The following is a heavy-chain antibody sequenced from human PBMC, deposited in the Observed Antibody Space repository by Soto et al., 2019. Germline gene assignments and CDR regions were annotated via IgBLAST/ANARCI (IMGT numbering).Heavy chain of an antibody. V-gene: IGHV1-69*08. CDR2: IIPILGIA. Sequence: QVQLVQSGAEVKKPGSSVKVSCKASGGTFSSYTISWVRQAPGQGLEWMGRIIPILGIANYAQKFQGRVTITADKSTSTDYMELSSLRSEDTAVYYCARDNDSSGYYYKTDAFDIWGQGTMVTVSS. D-gene: IGHD3-22*01. J-gene: IGHJ3*02. CDR3: ARDNDSSGYYYKTDAFDI. CDR1: GGTFSSYT.